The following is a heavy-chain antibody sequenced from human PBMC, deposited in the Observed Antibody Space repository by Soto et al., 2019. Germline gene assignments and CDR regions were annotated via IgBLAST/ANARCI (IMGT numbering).Heavy chain of an antibody. V-gene: IGHV3-30-3*01. CDR3: ARGRIQLWLDY. CDR1: GFTFSSYA. Sequence: QVQLVESGGGVVQPGRSLRLSCAASGFTFSSYAMHWVRQAPGKGVEGVAVISYDGSNKYYADSVKGRFTISRDNSKNTLYLQMNSLRAEDTAVYYCARGRIQLWLDYWGQGTLVTVSS. D-gene: IGHD5-18*01. CDR2: ISYDGSNK. J-gene: IGHJ4*02.